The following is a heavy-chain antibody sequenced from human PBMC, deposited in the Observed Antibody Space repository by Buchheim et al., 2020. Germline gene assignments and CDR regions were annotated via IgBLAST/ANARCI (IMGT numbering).Heavy chain of an antibody. CDR1: GFTFSSYG. CDR2: ISYDGSNK. J-gene: IGHJ4*02. D-gene: IGHD5-24*01. Sequence: QVQLVESGGGVVQPGRSLRLSCAASGFTFSSYGMHWVRQAPGKGLEWVAVISYDGSNKYYADSVKGRFTISRDNSKNTLYLQMNSLRAEDTAVYYCAKDHGRWLQHENDYWGQGTL. V-gene: IGHV3-30*18. CDR3: AKDHGRWLQHENDY.